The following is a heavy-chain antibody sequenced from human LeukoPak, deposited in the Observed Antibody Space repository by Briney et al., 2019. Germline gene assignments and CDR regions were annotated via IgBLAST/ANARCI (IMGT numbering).Heavy chain of an antibody. CDR2: ISASAGST. V-gene: IGHV3-23*01. CDR1: GFTFSGYA. D-gene: IGHD2-15*01. CDR3: ARRGYCSGGDCLYFFDY. Sequence: GGSLRLSCASSGFTFSGYAMSWLRQAPGPGLDWVSFISASAGSTYYADSEKGRLTISRDKSKNTLYLQMNSLRAEDTAVYYCARRGYCSGGDCLYFFDYWGQGTPVTVSS. J-gene: IGHJ4*02.